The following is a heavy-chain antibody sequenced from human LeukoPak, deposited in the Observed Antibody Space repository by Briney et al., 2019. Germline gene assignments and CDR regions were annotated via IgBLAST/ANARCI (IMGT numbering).Heavy chain of an antibody. CDR2: IYYSGST. J-gene: IGHJ4*02. V-gene: IGHV4-39*01. CDR1: GGSISSSSYY. CDR3: ARHFRHFDY. Sequence: PSETLSLTCTVSGGSISSSSYYWGWIRQPPGKGLEWIGSIYYSGSTYYNPSLKSRVTISVDTSNNKFSLKLSSVSAADTTVYYCARHFRHFDYWGQGTLVTVSS.